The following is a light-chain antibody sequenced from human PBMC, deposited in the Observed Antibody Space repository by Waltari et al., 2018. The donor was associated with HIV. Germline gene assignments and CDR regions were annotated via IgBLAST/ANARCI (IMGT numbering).Light chain of an antibody. CDR1: QSLFYSTNNKNY. Sequence: DIVMTQSPDSLTVSLGERDTISCKSSQSLFYSTNNKNYLAWYQQKPGQPPKLLIYWASTREFGVPDRFSGSGYGTDFTLTISGLQAEDVALYYCQQYFDPPFTFDPGTKVEVK. CDR2: WAS. CDR3: QQYFDPPFT. V-gene: IGKV4-1*01. J-gene: IGKJ3*01.